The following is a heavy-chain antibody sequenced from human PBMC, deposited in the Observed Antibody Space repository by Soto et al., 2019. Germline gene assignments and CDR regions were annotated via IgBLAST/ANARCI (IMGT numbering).Heavy chain of an antibody. CDR2: ISGSGGTK. CDR3: AKAPMDFSTFSTPNWFDP. J-gene: IGHJ5*02. V-gene: IGHV3-23*01. D-gene: IGHD3-3*01. Sequence: GGSLRLSCAASGFTFSTYAMSWVRQAPGKGLEWVSVISGSGGTKYYADSVKGRFTISRDNSKNTVYLQMNSLRAEDTAVYYCAKAPMDFSTFSTPNWFDPWGQGTLLTVSS. CDR1: GFTFSTYA.